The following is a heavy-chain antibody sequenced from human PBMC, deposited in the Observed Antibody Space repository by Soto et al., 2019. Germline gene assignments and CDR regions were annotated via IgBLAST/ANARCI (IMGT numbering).Heavy chain of an antibody. CDR3: VRGGHGSGSYLGSS. V-gene: IGHV3-7*03. CDR2: IRQDGGAQ. J-gene: IGHJ5*02. D-gene: IGHD3-10*01. Sequence: PGGSLRLSCVASGFTFTTYWMSWVRQAPGKGLEWVANIRQDGGAQYYVDSVKGRFTISRDNAKNSVYVQMDGLRVEDTADYYCVRGGHGSGSYLGSSWGQGILLTVSS. CDR1: GFTFTTYW.